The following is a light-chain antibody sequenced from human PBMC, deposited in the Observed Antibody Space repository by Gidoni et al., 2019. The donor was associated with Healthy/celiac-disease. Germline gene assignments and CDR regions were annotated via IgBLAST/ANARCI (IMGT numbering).Light chain of an antibody. CDR3: QQSYSTPLT. CDR2: AAS. V-gene: IGKV1-39*01. Sequence: IQMTQSPSSLSASVGDRLTLTCRASQSISSYLNWYQQKPGKAPKLLIYAASSLQSGVPSRFSGSGSGTDFTLTISSLQPEDFATYYCQQSYSTPLTFGGGTKVEIK. CDR1: QSISSY. J-gene: IGKJ4*01.